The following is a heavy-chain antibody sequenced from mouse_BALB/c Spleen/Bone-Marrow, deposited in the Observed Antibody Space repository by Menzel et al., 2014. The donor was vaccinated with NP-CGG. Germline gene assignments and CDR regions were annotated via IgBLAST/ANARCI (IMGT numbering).Heavy chain of an antibody. Sequence: QVQLKESGPGLVAPSQSLSINCTVSGFSLXSYGVHWVRQPPGKGLEWLGVIWAGGSTNYNSALMSRLSISKDNSKSQVFLKMNSLQTDDTAMYYCAISYYGNYRAMDYWGQGTSVTVSS. V-gene: IGHV2-9*02. J-gene: IGHJ4*01. D-gene: IGHD2-10*01. CDR1: GFSLXSYG. CDR2: IWAGGST. CDR3: AISYYGNYRAMDY.